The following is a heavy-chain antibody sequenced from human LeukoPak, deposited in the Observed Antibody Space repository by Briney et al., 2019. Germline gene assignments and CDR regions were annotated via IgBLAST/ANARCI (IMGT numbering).Heavy chain of an antibody. CDR3: AKGHGDASGYYYFDS. Sequence: PGGSLRLSCAASKFVFNNYGMSWVRQAPGKGLEWVSAIRGNADTTYYADSVKGRFTIFRDNSKNMLYLQMNSLRVEDTAVYYCAKGHGDASGYYYFDSWGQGTLVTVSS. CDR2: IRGNADTT. D-gene: IGHD3-22*01. V-gene: IGHV3-23*01. CDR1: KFVFNNYG. J-gene: IGHJ4*02.